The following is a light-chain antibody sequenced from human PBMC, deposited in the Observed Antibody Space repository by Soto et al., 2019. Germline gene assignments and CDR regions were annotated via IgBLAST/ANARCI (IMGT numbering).Light chain of an antibody. CDR2: AAS. Sequence: DIQMTQSSSSLSASVGDRVTITCRASRFISSYLNWYQQKPGKAPKLLIHAASTLQSGVPSRFSGSESGTVFTLTISSLHPEDFATYYCQQSYSTPYTFGQGTKLEIK. V-gene: IGKV1-39*01. CDR1: RFISSY. J-gene: IGKJ2*01. CDR3: QQSYSTPYT.